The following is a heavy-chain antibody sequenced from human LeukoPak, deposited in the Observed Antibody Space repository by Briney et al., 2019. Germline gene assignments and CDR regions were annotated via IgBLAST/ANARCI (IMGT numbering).Heavy chain of an antibody. CDR3: AKDGPYYDFWSGPLL. CDR1: GFSVSNNF. J-gene: IGHJ4*02. Sequence: GGSLRLSCAASGFSVSNNFMSWVRQAPGKGLEWVSVIYSGDTTYYADSVKGRFTISRDNSKNTLYLQMNSLRAEDTAVYYCAKDGPYYDFWSGPLLWGQGTLVTVSS. D-gene: IGHD3-3*01. V-gene: IGHV3-66*02. CDR2: IYSGDTT.